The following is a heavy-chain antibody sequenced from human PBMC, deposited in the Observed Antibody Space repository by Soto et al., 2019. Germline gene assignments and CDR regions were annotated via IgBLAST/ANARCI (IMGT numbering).Heavy chain of an antibody. J-gene: IGHJ6*02. Sequence: QALSLTSVISGDSVSSNSAGCNLIRQSPSRGLEWLGRTYYKSKWNNDYALSVKSRITINPDTSKNQFSLHLYSVTPEDTAVYYCTGITWFRGMDVWGQGTPVTVSS. CDR2: TYYKSKWNN. CDR3: TGITWFRGMDV. CDR1: GDSVSSNSAG. V-gene: IGHV6-1*01. D-gene: IGHD3-10*01.